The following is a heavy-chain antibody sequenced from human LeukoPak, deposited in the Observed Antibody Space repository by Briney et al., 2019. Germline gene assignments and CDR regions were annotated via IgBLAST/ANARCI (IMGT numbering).Heavy chain of an antibody. CDR2: ISSSSSYI. D-gene: IGHD3-10*01. CDR1: GFTFSSYS. J-gene: IGHJ4*02. Sequence: GGSLRLSCAASGFTFSSYSMDWVRQAPGKGLEWVSSISSSSSYIYYADSVKGRFTISRDNAKNSLYLQMSSLRAEDTAVYYCASVGVLTDYWGQGTLVTVSS. V-gene: IGHV3-21*01. CDR3: ASVGVLTDY.